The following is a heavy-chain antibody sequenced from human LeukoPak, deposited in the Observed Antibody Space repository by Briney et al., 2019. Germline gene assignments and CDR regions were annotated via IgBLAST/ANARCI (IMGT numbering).Heavy chain of an antibody. Sequence: PGGSLRLSCAASGFTFSSYAMHWVRQAPGKGLEYVSGISSNGGSTYYANSVKGRFTISRDNSKNTLYPQMDRLRAEDMAVYYCARGYYGSGSYYNDPVGYWGEGTLVTVSS. CDR3: ARGYYGSGSYYNDPVGY. CDR2: ISSNGGST. J-gene: IGHJ4*02. D-gene: IGHD3-10*01. V-gene: IGHV3-64*01. CDR1: GFTFSSYA.